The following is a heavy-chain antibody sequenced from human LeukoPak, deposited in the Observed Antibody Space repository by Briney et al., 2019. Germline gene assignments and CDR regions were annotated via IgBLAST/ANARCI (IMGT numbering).Heavy chain of an antibody. J-gene: IGHJ4*02. Sequence: ASVKVSCKASGYTFTGCYMHWVRQAPGQGLEWMGWINPNSGGTNYAQKFQGRVTMTRDTFISTAYMELSRLRSDDTAVYYCARDEGIVGATDWGQGTLVTVSS. D-gene: IGHD1-26*01. CDR3: ARDEGIVGATD. CDR2: INPNSGGT. CDR1: GYTFTGCY. V-gene: IGHV1-2*02.